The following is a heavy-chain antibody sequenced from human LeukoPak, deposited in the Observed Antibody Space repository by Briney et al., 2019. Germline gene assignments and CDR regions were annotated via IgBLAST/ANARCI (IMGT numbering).Heavy chain of an antibody. D-gene: IGHD3-9*01. CDR2: INPNSGGT. Sequence: ASVKVSCKASGYTFTGYYMHWVRQAPGQGLEWMGWINPNSGGTNYAQKFQGRVTMTRDTSISTAYMELSRLRSDDTAVFYCARGMTDFDWLFFFDYWGQGTLVTVSS. CDR1: GYTFTGYY. J-gene: IGHJ4*02. CDR3: ARGMTDFDWLFFFDY. V-gene: IGHV1-2*02.